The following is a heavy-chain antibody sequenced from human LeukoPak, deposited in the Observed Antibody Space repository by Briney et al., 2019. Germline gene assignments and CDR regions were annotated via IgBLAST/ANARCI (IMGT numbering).Heavy chain of an antibody. CDR1: GFSLGDYA. J-gene: IGHJ6*03. CDR3: AKGKSIASLWYMDV. V-gene: IGHV3-9*01. Sequence: PGRSLRLSCEASGFSLGDYAMHWVRQIPGKGLEWVSGITWDSGTIDYAGSVWGRFTISRDNAKNSLYLQMNTLRPEDTAIYYCAKGKSIASLWYMDVWGKGTTVIVSS. CDR2: ITWDSGTI. D-gene: IGHD2-2*01.